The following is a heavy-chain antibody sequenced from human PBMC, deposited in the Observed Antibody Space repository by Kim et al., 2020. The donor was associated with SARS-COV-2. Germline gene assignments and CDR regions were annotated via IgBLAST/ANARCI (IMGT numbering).Heavy chain of an antibody. V-gene: IGHV3-30-3*01. J-gene: IGHJ3*02. CDR1: GFTFSSYA. CDR2: ISYDGSNK. CDR3: ARDPGYSSGWYDAFDI. Sequence: GGSLRLSCAASGFTFSSYAMHWVRQAPGKGLEWVAVISYDGSNKYYADSVKGRFTISRDNSKNTLYLQMNSLRAEDTAVYYCARDPGYSSGWYDAFDIWGRGTMVTVSS. D-gene: IGHD6-19*01.